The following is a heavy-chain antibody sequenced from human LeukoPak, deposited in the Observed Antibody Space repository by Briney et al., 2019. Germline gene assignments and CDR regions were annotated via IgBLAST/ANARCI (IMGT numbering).Heavy chain of an antibody. CDR1: GGSISSSSYY. V-gene: IGHV4-39*01. CDR3: ATQRLTEYSSSRFDY. D-gene: IGHD6-6*01. J-gene: IGHJ4*02. CDR2: IYYSGST. Sequence: NASETLSLXCTVSGGSISSSSYYWDWIRQPPGKGLEWIGSIYYSGSTYYNPSLKSRVTISVDTSKNQFSLKLSSVTAADTAVYYCATQRLTEYSSSRFDYWGQGTLVTVSS.